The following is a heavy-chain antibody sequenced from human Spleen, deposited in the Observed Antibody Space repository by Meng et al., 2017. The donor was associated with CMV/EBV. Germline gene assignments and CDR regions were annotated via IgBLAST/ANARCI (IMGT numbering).Heavy chain of an antibody. D-gene: IGHD3-22*01. CDR2: IRYDGSNK. J-gene: IGHJ3*02. V-gene: IGHV3-30*02. CDR3: AKGASSGYSDAFDI. Sequence: GESLKISCAASGFTFGSYGMHWVRRAPGKGLEWVAFIRYDGSNKYYADSVKGRFTISRDNSKNTLYLQMNSLRAEDAAVYYCAKGASSGYSDAFDIWGQGTMVTVSS. CDR1: GFTFGSYG.